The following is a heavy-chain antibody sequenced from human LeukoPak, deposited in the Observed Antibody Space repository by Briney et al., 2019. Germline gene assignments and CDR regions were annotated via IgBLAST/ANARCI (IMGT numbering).Heavy chain of an antibody. CDR1: GGSISSGSYY. V-gene: IGHV4-61*02. J-gene: IGHJ6*03. CDR2: IYTSGST. D-gene: IGHD3-3*01. Sequence: SETLSLTCTVSGGSISSGSYYWSWIRQPAGKGLEWIGRIYTSGSTNYNPSLKSRVTISVDTSKNQFSLKLSSVTAADTAAYYCARDFWSGYLGPGDYYYMDVWGKGTTVTVSS. CDR3: ARDFWSGYLGPGDYYYMDV.